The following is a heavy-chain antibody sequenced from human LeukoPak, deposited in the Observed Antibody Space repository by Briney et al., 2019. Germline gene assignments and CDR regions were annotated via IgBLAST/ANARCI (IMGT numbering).Heavy chain of an antibody. D-gene: IGHD3-22*01. CDR3: AHAQYYYDSSGYYLNY. CDR2: IYWDDDK. Sequence: ESGPTLVKPTQTLTLTCTFSGFSLTTSGVGVGWIRQPPGKALEWLALIYWDDDKRYSPSLKSRLTITKDTSKNQVVLAMTNMDPVDTATYYCAHAQYYYDSSGYYLNYWGQGTLVTVSS. V-gene: IGHV2-5*02. CDR1: GFSLTTSGVG. J-gene: IGHJ4*02.